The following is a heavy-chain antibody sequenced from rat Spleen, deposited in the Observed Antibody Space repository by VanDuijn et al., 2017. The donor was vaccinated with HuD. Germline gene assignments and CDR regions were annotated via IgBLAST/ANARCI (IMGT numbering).Heavy chain of an antibody. V-gene: IGHV5-7*01. CDR1: GFTFSSFA. Sequence: EVQLVESGGGLVQPGRSLKLSCTTSGFTFSSFAMAWVRQAPKKGLEWVATIIYDGSSTYYRDSVKGRFTISRDNAKSTLYLQMDSLTSEDTATYYCAKEANYGGLMDAWGQGASVTVSS. CDR2: IIYDGSST. D-gene: IGHD1-11*01. J-gene: IGHJ4*01. CDR3: AKEANYGGLMDA.